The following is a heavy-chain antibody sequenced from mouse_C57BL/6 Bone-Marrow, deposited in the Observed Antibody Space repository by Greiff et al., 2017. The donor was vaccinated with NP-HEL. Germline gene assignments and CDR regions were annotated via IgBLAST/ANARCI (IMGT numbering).Heavy chain of an antibody. Sequence: VQLQQPGAELVRPGSSVKLSCKASGYTFTSYWMHWVKQRPIQGLEWIGNIDPSDSETHYNQKFKDKATLTVDKSSSTAYMQLSSLTSEDSAVYYCARKLLRYRYFDVWGTGTTVTVSS. CDR1: GYTFTSYW. CDR3: ARKLLRYRYFDV. V-gene: IGHV1-52*01. D-gene: IGHD1-1*01. CDR2: IDPSDSET. J-gene: IGHJ1*03.